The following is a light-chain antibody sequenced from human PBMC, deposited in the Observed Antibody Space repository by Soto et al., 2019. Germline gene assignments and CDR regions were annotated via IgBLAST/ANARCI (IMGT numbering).Light chain of an antibody. CDR3: QQNYSPPPIT. V-gene: IGKV1-39*01. CDR2: AAS. Sequence: DIQMTQSPSSLSASVGDRVIITCRASQSITRFLNWYQQKPGKAPKLLIYAASSLQSGVPSRFSGSGSGTDFTLTISSLQPEDFATYYCQQNYSPPPITFGQGTRLEI. CDR1: QSITRF. J-gene: IGKJ5*01.